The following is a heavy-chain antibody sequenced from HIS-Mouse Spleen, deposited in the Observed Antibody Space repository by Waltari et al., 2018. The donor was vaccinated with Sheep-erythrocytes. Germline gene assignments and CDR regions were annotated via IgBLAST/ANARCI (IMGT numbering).Heavy chain of an antibody. D-gene: IGHD3-3*01. V-gene: IGHV4-31*03. CDR2: ISYSGST. Sequence: QVQLQESGPGLVKPSQTLSLTCTVSGGSISSGGYYWSWIRQHPGKGLEWIGYISYSGSTYYKPSLKSRVTISGDTSKNQFSLKLSSVTAADTAVYYCAREAYYDFWSGYTNDAFDIWGQGTMVTVSS. CDR3: AREAYYDFWSGYTNDAFDI. J-gene: IGHJ3*02. CDR1: GGSISSGGYY.